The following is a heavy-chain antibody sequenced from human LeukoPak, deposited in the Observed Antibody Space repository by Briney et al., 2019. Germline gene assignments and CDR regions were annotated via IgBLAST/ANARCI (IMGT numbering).Heavy chain of an antibody. CDR2: IYHSGST. J-gene: IGHJ4*02. CDR1: GYSISSGYY. D-gene: IGHD6-19*01. V-gene: IGHV4-38-2*01. Sequence: SETLSLTCAVSGYSISSGYYWGWIRQPLGQGLEWIGSIYHSGSTYYNPSLKSRVTISVDPSKNQFSLNLSSVTAADTAVYYCATAFISGWFYFDYWGQGTLVTVSP. CDR3: ATAFISGWFYFDY.